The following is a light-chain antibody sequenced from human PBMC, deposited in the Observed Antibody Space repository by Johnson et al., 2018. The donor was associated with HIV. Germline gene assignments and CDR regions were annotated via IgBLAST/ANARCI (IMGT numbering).Light chain of an antibody. CDR3: GTWDSGLSAGV. CDR1: NSNIGNNY. CDR2: DNN. V-gene: IGLV1-51*01. J-gene: IGLJ1*01. Sequence: QSILTQPPSVSAAPGQKVTISCSGSNSNIGNNYVSWYQQVPGTAPKLLIYDNNKRPSGIPDRFSGSKSGTSATLGITGLQTGDEADYYCGTWDSGLSAGVFGTGTKVTVL.